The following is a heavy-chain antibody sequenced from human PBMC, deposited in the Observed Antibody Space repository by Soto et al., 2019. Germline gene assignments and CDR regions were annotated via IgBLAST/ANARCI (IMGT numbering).Heavy chain of an antibody. D-gene: IGHD5-12*01. Sequence: PSETLSLTCTVSGGSISSYYWSWIRQPPGKGLEWIGYIYYSGSTNYNPSLKSRVTISVDTSKNQFSMKLSSVTAADTAVYYCARPVATIWAGWFDPWGQGTLVTVSS. V-gene: IGHV4-59*08. CDR1: GGSISSYY. CDR3: ARPVATIWAGWFDP. CDR2: IYYSGST. J-gene: IGHJ5*02.